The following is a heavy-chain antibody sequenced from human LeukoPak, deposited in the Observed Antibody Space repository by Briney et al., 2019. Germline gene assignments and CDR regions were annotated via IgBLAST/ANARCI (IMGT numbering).Heavy chain of an antibody. V-gene: IGHV3-21*01. Sequence: GGSLRLSCAASGFTFSSYNMNWVRQAPGKGLEWVSSISSSSSYIYYADSVKGRFTISRDNARNSLYLQMNSLRAEDTAVYYCARDSRRGWELLAGTDYWGQGTLVTVSS. CDR3: ARDSRRGWELLAGTDY. J-gene: IGHJ4*02. CDR1: GFTFSSYN. CDR2: ISSSSSYI. D-gene: IGHD1-26*01.